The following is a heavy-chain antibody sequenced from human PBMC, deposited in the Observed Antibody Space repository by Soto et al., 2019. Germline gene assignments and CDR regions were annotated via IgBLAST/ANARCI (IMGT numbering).Heavy chain of an antibody. D-gene: IGHD3-22*01. J-gene: IGHJ3*02. CDR2: ISSSSSYI. CDR1: GFTFSSYS. Sequence: GSLGLSCAASGFTFSSYSMNWVRQAPGKGLEWVSSISSSSSYIYYADSVKGRFTISRDNAKNSLYLQMNSLRAEDTAVYYCARDLYYYDSSGYPATDAFDIWGQGTMVTV. CDR3: ARDLYYYDSSGYPATDAFDI. V-gene: IGHV3-21*01.